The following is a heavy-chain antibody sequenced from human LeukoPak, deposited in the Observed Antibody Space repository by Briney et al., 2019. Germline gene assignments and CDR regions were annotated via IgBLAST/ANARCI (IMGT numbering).Heavy chain of an antibody. CDR1: GFTFSSYG. D-gene: IGHD4-23*01. Sequence: PGRSLRLSCAASGFTFSSYGMHWVRQAPGKGLEWVADIKYDGSNKYYVDSVKGRFTISRDKSKNTLYLQMNSLRAEDTSVYYCENLFGGNAFDIWGQGTMVTVSS. CDR2: IKYDGSNK. J-gene: IGHJ3*02. V-gene: IGHV3-30*18. CDR3: ENLFGGNAFDI.